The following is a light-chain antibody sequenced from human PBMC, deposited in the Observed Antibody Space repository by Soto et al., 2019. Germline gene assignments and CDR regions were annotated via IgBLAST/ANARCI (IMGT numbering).Light chain of an antibody. Sequence: ELVLTQSPGTLSLSPGERATLSCRASQSISSNLAWYQHKPGQAPRLLIYGASTRATGIPARFRARGSGTECSLTISRLQSVDFAVYDCPQYNNWPPRQYTFGQGTKL. J-gene: IGKJ2*01. CDR3: PQYNNWPPRQYT. CDR2: GAS. V-gene: IGKV3-15*01. CDR1: QSISSN.